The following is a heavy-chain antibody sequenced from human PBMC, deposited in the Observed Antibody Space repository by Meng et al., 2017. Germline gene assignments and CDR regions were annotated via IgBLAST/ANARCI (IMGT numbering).Heavy chain of an antibody. V-gene: IGHV3-7*03. Sequence: GGSLRFSFAAPGFTFSSYWMSWVRQAPGKGLEWVANIKQDGSEKYYVDSVKGRFTISRDNSKNTLYLQMNSLKIEDTAVYYCTRRYFYSDGSVWNDDYWGQGTLVTVSS. D-gene: IGHD3-22*01. CDR1: GFTFSSYW. J-gene: IGHJ4*02. CDR3: TRRYFYSDGSVWNDDY. CDR2: IKQDGSEK.